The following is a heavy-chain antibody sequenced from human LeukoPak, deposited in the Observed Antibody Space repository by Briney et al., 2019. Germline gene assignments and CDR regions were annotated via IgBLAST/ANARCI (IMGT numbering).Heavy chain of an antibody. CDR3: ARDGAAGTLDAFDI. CDR2: IYYSGST. J-gene: IGHJ3*02. D-gene: IGHD6-13*01. V-gene: IGHV4-39*07. Sequence: PSETLSLTCTVSGGSISSSSYYWGWIRQPPGKGLEWIGSIYYSGSTYYNPSLKSRVTISVDTSKNQFSLKLSSVTAADTAVYYCARDGAAGTLDAFDIWGQGTMATVSS. CDR1: GGSISSSSYY.